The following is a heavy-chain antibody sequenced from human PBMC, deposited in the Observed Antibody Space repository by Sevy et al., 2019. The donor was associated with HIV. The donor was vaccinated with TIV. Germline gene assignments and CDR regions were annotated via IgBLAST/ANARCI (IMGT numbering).Heavy chain of an antibody. D-gene: IGHD1-26*01. CDR1: GYNFINYG. Sequence: ASVKVSCKASGYNFINYGISWVRQAPGQGLEWVGGSSPFTGSPNYPQKLQDRVTVTTDRATNTAYMELRNLGSDDTAVYYGGTCTRWVYAPTNRKCGMDVWGQGTTVTVSS. CDR2: SSPFTGSP. CDR3: GTCTRWVYAPTNRKCGMDV. J-gene: IGHJ6*02. V-gene: IGHV1-18*01.